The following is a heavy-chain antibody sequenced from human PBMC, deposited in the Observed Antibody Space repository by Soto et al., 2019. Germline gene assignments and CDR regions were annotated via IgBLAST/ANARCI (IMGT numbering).Heavy chain of an antibody. V-gene: IGHV3-11*06. J-gene: IGHJ5*02. CDR1: GFTFSDYY. CDR2: ISSSSSYT. D-gene: IGHD6-19*01. Sequence: QVQLVESGGGLVKPGGSLRLSCAASGFTFSDYYMSWIRQAPGKGLEWVSYISSSSSYTNYADSVKGRFTISRDNAKNSLYLQMNSLRAEDTAVYYCARDWAVAGQRGFYPWGQGTLVTVSS. CDR3: ARDWAVAGQRGFYP.